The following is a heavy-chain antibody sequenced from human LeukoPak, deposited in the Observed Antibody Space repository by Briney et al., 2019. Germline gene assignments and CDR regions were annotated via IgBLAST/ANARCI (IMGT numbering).Heavy chain of an antibody. D-gene: IGHD3-22*01. Sequence: SETLSLTCTVSGGSLSSSSYYWGCIRQPPGKGLEWLGCIYYSGSSYYNPSLKSRVTISGDTSKNQFSLNLSSVTAADTAVYYCARLYYDSSGYYQICYFDYWGQGTLVTVSS. CDR3: ARLYYDSSGYYQICYFDY. CDR1: GGSLSSSSYY. J-gene: IGHJ4*02. CDR2: IYYSGSS. V-gene: IGHV4-39*01.